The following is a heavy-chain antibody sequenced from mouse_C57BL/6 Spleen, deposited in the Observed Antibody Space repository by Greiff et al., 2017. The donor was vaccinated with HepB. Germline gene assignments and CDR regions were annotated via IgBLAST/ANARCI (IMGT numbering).Heavy chain of an antibody. CDR2: IYPRSGNT. J-gene: IGHJ3*01. CDR1: GYTFTSYG. CDR3: ARGNWDSWFAY. D-gene: IGHD4-1*01. V-gene: IGHV1-81*01. Sequence: VQLQQSGAELARPGASVKLSCKASGYTFTSYGISWVKQRTGQGLEWIGEIYPRSGNTYYNEKFKGKATLTADKSSSTAYMELRSLTSEDSAVYFCARGNWDSWFAYGGQGTLVTVSA.